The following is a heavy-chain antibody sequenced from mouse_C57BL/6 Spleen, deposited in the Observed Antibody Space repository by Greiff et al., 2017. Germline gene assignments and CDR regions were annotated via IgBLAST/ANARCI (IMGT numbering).Heavy chain of an antibody. D-gene: IGHD1-1*01. J-gene: IGHJ1*03. CDR2: INPYNGDT. CDR3: ARSITTVTGDFDV. V-gene: IGHV1-20*01. CDR1: GYSFTGYF. Sequence: EVQLQQSGPELVKPGDSVKISCKASGYSFTGYFMNWVMQSHGKSLEWIGRINPYNGDTFYNQKFKGKATLTVDKSSSTAHMEIRSLTSEDSAVYYCARSITTVTGDFDVWGTGTTVTVSS.